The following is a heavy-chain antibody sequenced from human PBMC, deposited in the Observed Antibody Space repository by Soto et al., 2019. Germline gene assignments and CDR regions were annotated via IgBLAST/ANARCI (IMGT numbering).Heavy chain of an antibody. CDR3: AKDTGNFPILDPMDV. V-gene: IGHV1-46*01. J-gene: IGHJ6*02. Sequence: ASVKVSCKASGYAFTSYYMHWVRQAPGQGLEWMGIINPSGGSTSYAQKFQGRVTMTRDTSTSTVYMELSSLRSEDTAVYYCAKDTGNFPILDPMDVWGQGTTVTVSS. CDR2: INPSGGST. D-gene: IGHD3-3*01. CDR1: GYAFTSYY.